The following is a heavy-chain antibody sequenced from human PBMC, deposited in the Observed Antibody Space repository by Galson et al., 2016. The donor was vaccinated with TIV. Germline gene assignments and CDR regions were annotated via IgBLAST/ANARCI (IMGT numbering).Heavy chain of an antibody. J-gene: IGHJ3*02. V-gene: IGHV3-9*03. Sequence: SLRLSCAASGFTFGDFAMHWVRQTPGKGLEWVSGISFNSGDIGYGDSVRSRFTISRDNAKNSLYLQMNSLRPEDMGLYYCAKDIAYGDTINFDAFDIWGQGTMVTISS. CDR3: AKDIAYGDTINFDAFDI. CDR2: ISFNSGDI. CDR1: GFTFGDFA. D-gene: IGHD3-16*01.